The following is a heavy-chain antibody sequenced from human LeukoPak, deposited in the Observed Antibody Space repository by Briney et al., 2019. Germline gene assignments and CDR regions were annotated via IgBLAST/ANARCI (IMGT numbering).Heavy chain of an antibody. D-gene: IGHD2-2*01. CDR1: GYTFTGYY. CDR2: INPNSGGT. V-gene: IGHV1-2*02. Sequence: ASVKVSCKASGYTFTGYYMHWVRQAPGQGLEWMGWINPNSGGTDYAQKFQGRVTMTRDTSISTAYMELSRLRSDDTAVYYCARDVDIVVVPAAPGSSSWYNWFDPWGQGTLVTVSS. J-gene: IGHJ5*02. CDR3: ARDVDIVVVPAAPGSSSWYNWFDP.